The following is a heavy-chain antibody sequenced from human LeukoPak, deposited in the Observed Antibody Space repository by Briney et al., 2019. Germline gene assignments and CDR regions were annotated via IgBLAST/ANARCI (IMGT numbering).Heavy chain of an antibody. CDR3: ARDKEAAVDFWSGYYPL. V-gene: IGHV3-7*01. CDR1: GFTFSSYW. Sequence: PGGSLRLSCAASGFTFSSYWMGWVRQAPGKGLEWVANIKRDGSEKYYGDSVKGRFTVSRDNAKNSLYLQMNSLTAEDTAVYYCARDKEAAVDFWSGYYPLWGQGTLVTVSS. CDR2: IKRDGSEK. D-gene: IGHD3-3*01. J-gene: IGHJ4*02.